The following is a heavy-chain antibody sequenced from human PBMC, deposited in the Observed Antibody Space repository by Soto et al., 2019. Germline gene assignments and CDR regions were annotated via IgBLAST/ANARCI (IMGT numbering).Heavy chain of an antibody. D-gene: IGHD2-2*01. CDR2: IYYSGST. CDR3: ARGRYCSGTTCLDP. J-gene: IGHJ5*02. V-gene: IGHV4-30-4*01. CDR1: GGSINSADYY. Sequence: TSETLSLTCTVSGGSINSADYYWSWIRQPPGKGLEWIAYIYYSGSTYYNPSLKSRPTISMDASKNQFPLRLRSVTAADTATYFCARGRYCSGTTCLDPWGQGTLVTVSS.